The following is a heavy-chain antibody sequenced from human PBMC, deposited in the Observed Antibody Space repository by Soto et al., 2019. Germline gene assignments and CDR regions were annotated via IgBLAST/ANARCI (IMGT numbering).Heavy chain of an antibody. J-gene: IGHJ3*02. CDR2: IYYSGST. CDR1: GVSISSYY. D-gene: IGHD4-17*01. V-gene: IGHV4-59*01. Sequence: AFETLSLTCTVAGVSISSYYWSWIRQPPGKGLEWIGYIYYSGSTNYNPSLKSRVTISVDTSKNQFPLKLSSVTAADTAVYYCARVNGEVDGCLDIWGQGTMVTVSS. CDR3: ARVNGEVDGCLDI.